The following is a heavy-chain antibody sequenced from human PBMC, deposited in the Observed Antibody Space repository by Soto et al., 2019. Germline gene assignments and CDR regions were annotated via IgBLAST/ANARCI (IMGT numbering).Heavy chain of an antibody. CDR1: GGSISSGGYY. V-gene: IGHV4-31*03. D-gene: IGHD4-17*01. CDR3: ARVPRRYGDYDSVDYYYGMDV. CDR2: IYYSGST. Sequence: PSETLSLTCTVSGGSISSGGYYWSWIRQHPGKGLEWIGYIYYSGSTYYNPSLKSRVTISVDTSKNQFSLKLSSVTAADTAVYYCARVPRRYGDYDSVDYYYGMDVWGQGTTVTVSS. J-gene: IGHJ6*02.